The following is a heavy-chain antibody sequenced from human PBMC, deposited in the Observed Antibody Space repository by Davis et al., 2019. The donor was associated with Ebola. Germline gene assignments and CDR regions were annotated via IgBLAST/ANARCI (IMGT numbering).Heavy chain of an antibody. CDR1: GYTFTRFE. D-gene: IGHD1-26*01. Sequence: ASVKVSCKASGYTFTRFEMHWVRQAPGQRLEWMGWINAGNGNTKYSQKFQGRVTITRDTSASTAYMDLSSLRSEDTAVYYCARDSGSYPANWFDPWGQGTLVTVSS. CDR3: ARDSGSYPANWFDP. V-gene: IGHV1-3*01. CDR2: INAGNGNT. J-gene: IGHJ5*02.